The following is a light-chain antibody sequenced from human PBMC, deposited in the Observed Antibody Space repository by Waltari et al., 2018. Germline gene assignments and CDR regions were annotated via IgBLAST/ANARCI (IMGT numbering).Light chain of an antibody. V-gene: IGKV1-8*01. CDR2: AAS. Sequence: AIRMTQSPSSLSASTGDRVTLTCRASPGISSHLAWYQQKPGKAPKLLIYAASTVHNGVPSRFSGSGSGTDFTLTISCLQSEDFATYYCQQYYSYPRTFGQGTKVEIK. CDR3: QQYYSYPRT. CDR1: PGISSH. J-gene: IGKJ1*01.